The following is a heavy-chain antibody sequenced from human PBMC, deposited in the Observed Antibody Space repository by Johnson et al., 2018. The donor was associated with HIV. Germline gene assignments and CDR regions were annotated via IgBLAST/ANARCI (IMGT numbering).Heavy chain of an antibody. V-gene: IGHV3-66*01. D-gene: IGHD5-24*01. CDR3: AKDRDAYTLSTDAFDI. Sequence: VQLVESGGGLVQPGGSLRLSCAASGFTVSSNYMSWVRQAPGKGLEWVSVIYSGGSTYYADSVKGRFTISRDNSKNMLYLQINSLRAEDTAVYYCAKDRDAYTLSTDAFDIWGQGTMVTVSS. CDR1: GFTVSSNY. CDR2: IYSGGST. J-gene: IGHJ3*02.